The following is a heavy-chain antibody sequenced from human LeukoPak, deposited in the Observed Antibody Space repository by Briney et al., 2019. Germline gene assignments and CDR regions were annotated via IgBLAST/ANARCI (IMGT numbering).Heavy chain of an antibody. J-gene: IGHJ6*02. V-gene: IGHV3-53*01. CDR1: GFTVSSNF. CDR3: AREGNYYDMDV. Sequence: GGSLRLSCAASGFTVSSNFMSWVRQAPGKGLEWVSVIFSGGTTYYADSVKGRFTISRDNSKNTLYLQMNSLRAEDTAVYYCAREGNYYDMDVWGQGTTVTVSS. CDR2: IFSGGTT.